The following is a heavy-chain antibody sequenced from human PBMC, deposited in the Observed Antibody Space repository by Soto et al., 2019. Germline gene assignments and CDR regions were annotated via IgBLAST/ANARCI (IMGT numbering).Heavy chain of an antibody. Sequence: QVQLVQSGAEVKKPGASVKVSCKASGYTFSIYGISWVRQAPGQGLEWMGWISAYNGNTKYAQKLQGRVTVTTDTSTRRAYMELRSLRSDDTAVYYCAIDLRGVTYPWFFDLWGRGTLVTVSS. CDR1: GYTFSIYG. CDR2: ISAYNGNT. J-gene: IGHJ2*01. D-gene: IGHD2-21*02. CDR3: AIDLRGVTYPWFFDL. V-gene: IGHV1-18*01.